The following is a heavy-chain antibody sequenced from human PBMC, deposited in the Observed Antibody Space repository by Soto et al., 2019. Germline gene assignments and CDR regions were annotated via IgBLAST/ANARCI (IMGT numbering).Heavy chain of an antibody. Sequence: GGSVRLSCAASGFTFSSYAMSLVRQAPGKGLEWVSAISGRGGSTYDADSVSGRFTISRDNSKNTLYLQMNSLRAEDTAVYYCAKEPAVAGTGNDYWGQGTLVTVSS. D-gene: IGHD6-19*01. CDR2: ISGRGGST. CDR1: GFTFSSYA. V-gene: IGHV3-23*01. CDR3: AKEPAVAGTGNDY. J-gene: IGHJ4*02.